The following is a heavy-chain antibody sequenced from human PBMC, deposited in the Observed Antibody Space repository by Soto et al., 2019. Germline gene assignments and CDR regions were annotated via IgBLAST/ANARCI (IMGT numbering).Heavy chain of an antibody. CDR3: ASPKIAFYNWFDP. D-gene: IGHD3-3*02. CDR1: GGSISSSSYY. Sequence: QLQLQESGPGLVRPSETLSLTCTVSGGSISSSSYYWGWIRQPPGKGLEWIGSIYYSGSTYYNPSLKSRVTISVDTSNNQISLKLSSVTAADTAVYYCASPKIAFYNWFDPWGQGPLVTVSS. CDR2: IYYSGST. V-gene: IGHV4-39*01. J-gene: IGHJ5*02.